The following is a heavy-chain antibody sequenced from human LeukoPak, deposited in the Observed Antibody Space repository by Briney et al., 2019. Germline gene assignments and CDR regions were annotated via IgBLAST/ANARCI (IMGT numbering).Heavy chain of an antibody. CDR1: GYTFTSYG. CDR2: ISAYNGNT. V-gene: IGHV1-18*01. J-gene: IGHJ5*02. D-gene: IGHD3-10*01. CDR3: ARARHYGWGSYSNWFDP. Sequence: ASVKVSCKASGYTFTSYGISWVRQAPGQGLEWMGWISAYNGNTSYAQKLQGRVTMTRDTSTSTVYMELSSLRSEDTAVYYCARARHYGWGSYSNWFDPWGQGTLVTVSS.